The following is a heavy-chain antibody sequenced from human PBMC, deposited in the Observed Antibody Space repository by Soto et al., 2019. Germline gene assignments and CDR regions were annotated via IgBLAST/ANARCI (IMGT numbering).Heavy chain of an antibody. D-gene: IGHD4-17*01. Sequence: PGGSLRLSCAASGFTFSSYEMNWVRQAPGKGLEWVSYISSSGSTIYYADSVKGRFTISRDNAKNSLYLQMNSLRAEDTAVYYCARDLDGYYAMYWGQGTPVTVSS. CDR3: ARDLDGYYAMY. CDR1: GFTFSSYE. J-gene: IGHJ4*02. CDR2: ISSSGSTI. V-gene: IGHV3-48*03.